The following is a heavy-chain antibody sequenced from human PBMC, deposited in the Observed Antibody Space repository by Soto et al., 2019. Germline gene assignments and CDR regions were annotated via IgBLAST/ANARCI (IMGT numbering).Heavy chain of an antibody. J-gene: IGHJ4*02. CDR1: GGSMRNYF. CDR3: AAGEASSRNLAPYYLDS. V-gene: IGHV4-59*01. D-gene: IGHD6-13*01. CDR2: IHYSGTT. Sequence: SETLSLTCTVSGGSMRNYFWTWIRQPPGKGLEWIGYIHYSGTTSFFPSYNPSLRSRVTISEDTSKNQFSLKLLSVTTADTAVYFCAAGEASSRNLAPYYLDSWGQGTLVTVSS.